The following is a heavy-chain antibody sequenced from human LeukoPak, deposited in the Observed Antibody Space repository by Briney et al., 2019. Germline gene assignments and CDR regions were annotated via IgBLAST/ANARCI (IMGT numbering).Heavy chain of an antibody. CDR2: TYYRSKTYN. CDR3: AKEGAGMLT. CDR1: GDTVSSNSAA. J-gene: IGHJ5*02. Sequence: SQTLSLTCAISGDTVSSNSAAWNWISQSPSRGLEWLGSTYYRSKTYNEYAVSVKSRITINPDTSKNQFSVQLNSVTPEDTAVYYCAKEGAGMLTWGQGTLVTVCS. D-gene: IGHD1-26*01. V-gene: IGHV6-1*01.